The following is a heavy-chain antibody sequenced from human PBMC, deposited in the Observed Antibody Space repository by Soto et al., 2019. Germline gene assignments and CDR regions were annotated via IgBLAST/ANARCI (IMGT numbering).Heavy chain of an antibody. CDR3: ARPKRGFNRFDP. CDR1: GGSISSNNW. J-gene: IGHJ5*02. CDR2: IYYSGST. V-gene: IGHV4-39*01. D-gene: IGHD3-10*01. Sequence: SETVSRTCAVSGGSISSNNWWSWVRQSAGKGLEWIGSIYYSGSTYYNPSLKSRVTISVDTSKNQFSLKLSSVTAADTAVYYCARPKRGFNRFDPWAQGTFVTLSS.